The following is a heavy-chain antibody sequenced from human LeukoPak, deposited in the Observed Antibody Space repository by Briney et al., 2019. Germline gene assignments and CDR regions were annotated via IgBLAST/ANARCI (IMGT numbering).Heavy chain of an antibody. CDR1: GGSISSGGYY. J-gene: IGHJ4*02. CDR2: VYYSGST. Sequence: PSQTLSLTCTVSGGSISSGGYYWSWIRQHPGKGLEWIGYVYYSGSTYYNPSLKSRVTTSVDPSENQFSLKLSSVTAADTAVYYCARDSHGYSSSSHLGYWGQGTLVTVSS. D-gene: IGHD6-6*01. CDR3: ARDSHGYSSSSHLGY. V-gene: IGHV4-31*03.